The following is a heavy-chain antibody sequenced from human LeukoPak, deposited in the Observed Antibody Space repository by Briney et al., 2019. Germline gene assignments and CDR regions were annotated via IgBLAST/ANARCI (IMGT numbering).Heavy chain of an antibody. CDR1: GGSISSYY. J-gene: IGHJ3*02. Sequence: SETLSLTCTVSGGSISSYYWSWIRQPAGKGLEWIGRIYTSGSTNYNPSLKSRVTMSVDTSKNQFSLKLSSVTAADTAVYYCARQGDYYDSSGYYYDAFDIWGQGTMVTVSS. V-gene: IGHV4-4*07. CDR2: IYTSGST. D-gene: IGHD3-22*01. CDR3: ARQGDYYDSSGYYYDAFDI.